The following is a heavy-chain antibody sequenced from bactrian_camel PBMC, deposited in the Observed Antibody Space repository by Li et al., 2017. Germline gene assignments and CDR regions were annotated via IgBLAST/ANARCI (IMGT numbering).Heavy chain of an antibody. CDR2: LWICGATT. Sequence: HVQLVESGGGSVAAGESLRLSCVASANVYCMGWFRQVPGKDREGLAVLWICGATTTYADSVKGRFIITRDKAKDLVYLQMNGLQPEDTGMYYCAAELADIATMVWRWNRADDYKYWGQGTQVTVS. V-gene: IGHV3S53*01. D-gene: IGHD1*01. J-gene: IGHJ4*01. CDR1: ANVYC. CDR3: AAELADIATMVWRWNRADDYKY.